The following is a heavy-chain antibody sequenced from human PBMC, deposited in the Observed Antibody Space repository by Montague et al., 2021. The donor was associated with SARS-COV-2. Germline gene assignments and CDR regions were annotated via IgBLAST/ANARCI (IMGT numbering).Heavy chain of an antibody. D-gene: IGHD3-22*01. Sequence: SLRLSCAASGFTFSSYAMSWVRQAPGKGLEWVSGISDSGGSTYYADSVXGRFAISRDNSKNTLYLQMNSLRAEDTAVYYCAKGGERITMIVVVITLADFDYWGQGTLVTVSS. J-gene: IGHJ4*02. V-gene: IGHV3-23*01. CDR2: ISDSGGST. CDR3: AKGGERITMIVVVITLADFDY. CDR1: GFTFSSYA.